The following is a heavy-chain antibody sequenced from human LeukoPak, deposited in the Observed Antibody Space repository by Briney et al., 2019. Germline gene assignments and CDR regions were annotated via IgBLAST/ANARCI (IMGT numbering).Heavy chain of an antibody. Sequence: GGSLRLSCAASGFTFGSYAMSWVRQAPGKGLEWVSAISGSGGSTYYADSVKGRFTISRDNSKNTLYLQMNSLRAEDTAVYYCAKDRDGWYYFDYWGQGTLVTVSS. J-gene: IGHJ4*02. CDR2: ISGSGGST. CDR3: AKDRDGWYYFDY. V-gene: IGHV3-23*01. CDR1: GFTFGSYA. D-gene: IGHD6-19*01.